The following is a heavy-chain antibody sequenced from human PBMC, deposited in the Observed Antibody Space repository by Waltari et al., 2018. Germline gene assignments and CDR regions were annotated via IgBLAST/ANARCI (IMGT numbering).Heavy chain of an antibody. CDR2: IYGSVDGT. D-gene: IGHD6-19*01. V-gene: IGHV3-23*01. Sequence: EVQLLQSGGGVVQPGGSLRLSCAASGFTFKTYAMSWVRQLPGKGLEGVSSIYGSVDGTFYADPVKGRFTISRDNSKNTLYLQMNGLRAEDTAIYYCAKEADAAVAGYAEYFQDWGQGTRVTVSS. CDR3: AKEADAAVAGYAEYFQD. CDR1: GFTFKTYA. J-gene: IGHJ1*01.